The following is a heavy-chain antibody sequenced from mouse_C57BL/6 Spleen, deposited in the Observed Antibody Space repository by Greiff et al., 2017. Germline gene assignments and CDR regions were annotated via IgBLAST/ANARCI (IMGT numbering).Heavy chain of an antibody. J-gene: IGHJ4*01. CDR3: ARRYGSSYAMDY. Sequence: EVQLQQSVAELVRPGASVKLSCTASGYTITNTYMHWVKQRHEQGLEWIGRIDPANGNTNYTPKFQGKATLTADTSSNTAYLQLSRLTSEDTAIYYCARRYGSSYAMDYWGQGTSVTVSS. D-gene: IGHD1-1*01. V-gene: IGHV14-3*01. CDR2: IDPANGNT. CDR1: GYTITNTY.